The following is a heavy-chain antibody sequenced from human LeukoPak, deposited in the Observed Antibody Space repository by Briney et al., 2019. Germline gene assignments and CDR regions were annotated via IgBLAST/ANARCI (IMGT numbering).Heavy chain of an antibody. J-gene: IGHJ6*02. Sequence: GASVKVSCKASGYTFSSYGINWVRLAPGRGPEWMASINPQKRDTHSAQNFQGRVTVTAGTSTNTAYMELRRLRSDDTAIYYCARRKYGADYNGMDVWGQGTTVTVSS. V-gene: IGHV1-18*01. CDR3: ARRKYGADYNGMDV. CDR2: INPQKRDT. D-gene: IGHD4/OR15-4a*01. CDR1: GYTFSSYG.